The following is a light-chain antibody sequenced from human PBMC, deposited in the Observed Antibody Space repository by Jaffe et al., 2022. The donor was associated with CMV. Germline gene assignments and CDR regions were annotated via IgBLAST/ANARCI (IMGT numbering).Light chain of an antibody. CDR3: QQSYSNPRT. J-gene: IGKJ4*01. CDR1: LTISTY. V-gene: IGKV1-39*01. CDR2: AAS. Sequence: DIQMTQFPSSLSASVGDRVTITCRASLTISTYLNWYQQKPGKAPNLLIYAASNLQVGVPSRFSGGGSGTDFTLTISNVQAEDFATYFCQQSYSNPRTFGGGTRVEIK.